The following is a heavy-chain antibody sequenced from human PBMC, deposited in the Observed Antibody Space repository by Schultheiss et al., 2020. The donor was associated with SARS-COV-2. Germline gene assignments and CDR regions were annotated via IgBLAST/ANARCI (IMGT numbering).Heavy chain of an antibody. D-gene: IGHD6-6*01. V-gene: IGHV4-59*01. J-gene: IGHJ4*02. CDR1: GGSISSYY. Sequence: SETLSLTCTVSGGSISSYYWSWIRQPPGGGLEWIGYIHHSGSTSENPSLRSRVTISVDTSKNQFSLELSSVTASDAAVYYCARRPDSSSRGVIGYYFDYWGQGTLVTVSS. CDR3: ARRPDSSSRGVIGYYFDY. CDR2: IHHSGST.